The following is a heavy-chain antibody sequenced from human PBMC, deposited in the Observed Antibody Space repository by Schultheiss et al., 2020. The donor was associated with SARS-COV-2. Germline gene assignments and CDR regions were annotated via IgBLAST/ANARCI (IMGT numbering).Heavy chain of an antibody. V-gene: IGHV4-34*01. CDR1: GGSFSGYY. CDR2: INHSGST. D-gene: IGHD2-2*01. Sequence: SETLSLTCAVYGGSFSGYYWGWIRQPPGKGLEWIGEINHSGSTNYNPSLKSRVTISVDTSKNQFSLKLSSVTAADTAVYYCARSFGYCSSTSCRTVYFQHWGQGTLVTVSS. J-gene: IGHJ1*01. CDR3: ARSFGYCSSTSCRTVYFQH.